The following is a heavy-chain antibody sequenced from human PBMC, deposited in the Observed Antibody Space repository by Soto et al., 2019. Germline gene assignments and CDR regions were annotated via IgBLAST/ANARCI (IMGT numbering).Heavy chain of an antibody. CDR2: IWSDGSNK. CDR1: GFTFSSYG. CDR3: ARGRYGMDV. J-gene: IGHJ6*02. V-gene: IGHV3-33*01. Sequence: QVQLVESGGGVVQPGRSLRLSCAASGFTFSSYGMHWVRQAPGKGLEWVAVIWSDGSNKYCADSVKGRFTISRDNSKNRLYLQMNSLRIEDTAVYNCARGRYGMDVWGRGTTVTVSS.